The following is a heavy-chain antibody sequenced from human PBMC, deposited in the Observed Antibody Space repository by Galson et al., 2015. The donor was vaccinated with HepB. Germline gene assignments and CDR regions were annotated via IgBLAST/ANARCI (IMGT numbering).Heavy chain of an antibody. J-gene: IGHJ4*02. CDR1: GYTFTSYA. Sequence: QSGAEVKKPGESLKTSCKASGYTFTSYAMNWVRQAPGQGLESMGWINTNTGNPTYAQGFTGRFVFSLDTSVSTAYLQISSLKAEDTAVYYCARNHPLRFLEWYRGIDYWGQGTLVTVSS. V-gene: IGHV7-4-1*02. CDR2: INTNTGNP. CDR3: ARNHPLRFLEWYRGIDY. D-gene: IGHD3-3*01.